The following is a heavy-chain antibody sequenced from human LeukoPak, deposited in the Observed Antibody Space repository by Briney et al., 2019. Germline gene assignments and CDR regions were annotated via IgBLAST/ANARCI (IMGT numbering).Heavy chain of an antibody. J-gene: IGHJ5*02. V-gene: IGHV1-69*13. Sequence: GASVKVSCKASGGTFSSYAISWVRQAPGQGLEWMGGIIPIFGTANYAQKFQGRVTITADESTSTAYMELSSPRSEDTAVYYCARPRYCSGGSCSKDWFDPWGQGTLVTVSS. D-gene: IGHD2-15*01. CDR2: IIPIFGTA. CDR3: ARPRYCSGGSCSKDWFDP. CDR1: GGTFSSYA.